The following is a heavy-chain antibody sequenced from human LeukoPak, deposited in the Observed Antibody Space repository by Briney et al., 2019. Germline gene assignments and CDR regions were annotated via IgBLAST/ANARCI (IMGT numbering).Heavy chain of an antibody. CDR3: ASDGSGGNSPLYYFDY. CDR2: ISGSGGST. V-gene: IGHV3-23*01. J-gene: IGHJ4*02. Sequence: PGGSLRLSCAASGFTFSSYAMSWVRQAPGKGLEWVSAISGSGGSTYYADSVKGRFTISRDNSKNTLYLQMNSLRSEDTAVYYCASDGSGGNSPLYYFDYWGQGTLVTVSS. CDR1: GFTFSSYA. D-gene: IGHD4-23*01.